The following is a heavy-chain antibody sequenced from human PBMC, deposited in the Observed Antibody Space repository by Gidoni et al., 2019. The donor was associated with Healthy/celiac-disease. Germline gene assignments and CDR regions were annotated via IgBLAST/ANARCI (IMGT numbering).Heavy chain of an antibody. V-gene: IGHV4-31*03. CDR1: GGSISRGGYY. CDR2: IYYSGST. CDR3: ARGQTWDYYGSGSPYFDY. D-gene: IGHD3-10*01. J-gene: IGHJ4*02. Sequence: QVQLQESGPGLVKPSQTLSLTCTVSGGSISRGGYYWSWIRQHPGKGLEWIWYIYYSGSTYYNPSLKSRVTISVDTSKNQFSLKLSSVTAADTAVYYCARGQTWDYYGSGSPYFDYWGQGTLVTVSS.